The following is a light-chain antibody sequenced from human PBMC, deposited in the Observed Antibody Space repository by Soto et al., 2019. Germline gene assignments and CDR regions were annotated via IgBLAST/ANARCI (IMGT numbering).Light chain of an antibody. V-gene: IGKV1-5*01. J-gene: IGKJ1*01. CDR2: AAS. CDR3: QHLNSYSQT. Sequence: DIQMTQSPPTLSASVGDRVTITCRASQSIRHYLAWYQQMPGKAPKLLIYAASTLQSGFPSRFSGSGSGTGFTLTISSLQPDDFGIYSCQHLNSYSQTFGQATKV. CDR1: QSIRHY.